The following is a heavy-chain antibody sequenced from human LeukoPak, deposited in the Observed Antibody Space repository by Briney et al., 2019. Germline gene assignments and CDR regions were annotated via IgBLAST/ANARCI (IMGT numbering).Heavy chain of an antibody. CDR2: IYYSGST. V-gene: IGHV4-59*01. CDR3: ARDYGGSLDY. J-gene: IGHJ4*02. CDR1: GGSISSYY. Sequence: PSETLSLTCTVSGGSISSYYWSWIRQPPGKGLEWIGYIYYSGSTNYNPSLKSRVTISVVTSKNQFSLKLSSVTAADTAVYYCARDYGGSLDYWGQGTLVTVSS. D-gene: IGHD4-23*01.